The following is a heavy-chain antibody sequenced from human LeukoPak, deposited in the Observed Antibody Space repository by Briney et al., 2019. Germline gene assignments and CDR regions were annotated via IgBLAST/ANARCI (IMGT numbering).Heavy chain of an antibody. CDR3: ARDRVLYYFDY. V-gene: IGHV3-30-3*01. J-gene: IGHJ4*02. CDR2: ISYDGSNK. CDR1: GFTFSSYA. Sequence: GGSLRLSCAASGFTFSSYAMHWVRQAPGKGLEWVAVISYDGSNKYYADSVKGRFTISRDNSKNTLYLQMNSLGAEDTAVYYCARDRVLYYFDYWGQGTLVTVSS. D-gene: IGHD2-8*02.